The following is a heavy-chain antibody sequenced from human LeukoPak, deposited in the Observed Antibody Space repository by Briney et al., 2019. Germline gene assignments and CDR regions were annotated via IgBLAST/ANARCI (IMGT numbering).Heavy chain of an antibody. CDR3: ARAGSGWSF. CDR1: GYSFTGYY. J-gene: IGHJ4*02. V-gene: IGHV1-2*02. D-gene: IGHD6-19*01. Sequence: ASVKVSCKTSGYSFTGYYLHWVRQDVRQGLQWMGWIDPKSGTTKYAPKFQGRVSMTGDTSTRTVHMEMTSLRFDDTAVYYCARAGSGWSFWGQGTLRTVSS. CDR2: IDPKSGTT.